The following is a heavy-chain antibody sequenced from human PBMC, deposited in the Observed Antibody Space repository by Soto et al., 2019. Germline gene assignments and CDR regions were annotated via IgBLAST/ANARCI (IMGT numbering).Heavy chain of an antibody. V-gene: IGHV1-18*01. CDR1: GYTFTIYG. D-gene: IGHD4-17*01. J-gene: IGHJ4*02. CDR3: ARGDYGGNPDS. Sequence: QVQLVQSEGAVKNPGASVRVSCKTSGYTFTIYGVNWVRQAPGQGLEWMGWISGYNGNTNYAQKFQARVTMTTDTSTSTAYMELRSLKSDGTAVYYCARGDYGGNPDSWGQGTLVTVSS. CDR2: ISGYNGNT.